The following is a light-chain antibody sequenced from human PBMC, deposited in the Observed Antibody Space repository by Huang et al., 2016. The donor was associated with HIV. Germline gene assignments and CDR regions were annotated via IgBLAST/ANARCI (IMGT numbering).Light chain of an antibody. CDR1: QDVSSH. CDR3: QQYNNWPRT. Sequence: ERVMTQSPDILSVSPGETATLSCRASQDVSSHLAWYRQKPGQAPSLLIYGASTRVSGIPARFNGSGSGIAFTRTISSVQSEDFAVYYCQQYNNWPRTFGQGTKLEIK. J-gene: IGKJ2*01. CDR2: GAS. V-gene: IGKV3-15*01.